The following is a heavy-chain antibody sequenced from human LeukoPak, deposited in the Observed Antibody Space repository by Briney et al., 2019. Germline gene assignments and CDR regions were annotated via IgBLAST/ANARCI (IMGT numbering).Heavy chain of an antibody. Sequence: SETLSLTCTVSGGSISSGSHYWSWIRQPAGKGLEWIGRIYTSGSTNYNPSLKSRVTISVDTSKNQFSLKLSSVTAADTAVYYCSREAPFWSGYYDSAYFDYWGQGTLVTVSS. CDR2: IYTSGST. J-gene: IGHJ4*02. D-gene: IGHD3-3*01. V-gene: IGHV4-61*02. CDR3: SREAPFWSGYYDSAYFDY. CDR1: GGSISSGSHY.